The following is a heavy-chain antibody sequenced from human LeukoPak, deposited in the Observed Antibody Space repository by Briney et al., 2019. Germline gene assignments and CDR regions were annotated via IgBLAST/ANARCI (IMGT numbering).Heavy chain of an antibody. V-gene: IGHV3-7*01. CDR1: GFTFTNSW. Sequence: GGSLRLSCAASGFTFTNSWMAWVRQAPGKGLEWVANIKQDGGTRHYADSLRGRFTISRDNPKNSLYLQMNSLRADDTAVYYCAKDGDIVVVPAASYYFDYWGQGTLVTVSS. J-gene: IGHJ4*02. CDR3: AKDGDIVVVPAASYYFDY. CDR2: IKQDGGTR. D-gene: IGHD2-2*01.